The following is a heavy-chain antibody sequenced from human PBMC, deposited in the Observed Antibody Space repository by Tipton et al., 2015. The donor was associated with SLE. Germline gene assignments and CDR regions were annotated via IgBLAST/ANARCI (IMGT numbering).Heavy chain of an antibody. V-gene: IGHV3-48*03. CDR1: GFTFSSQE. J-gene: IGHJ4*02. CDR3: ARDRKFSYSFDS. D-gene: IGHD1-14*01. Sequence: SLRLSCTASGFTFSSQEMNWVRQAPGKGLEWVSYISSGGTFIHYADAVKGRFTISRDNAKNSLYLQMNSLRAEDTALYYCARDRKFSYSFDSWGQGTLVTVSS. CDR2: ISSGGTFI.